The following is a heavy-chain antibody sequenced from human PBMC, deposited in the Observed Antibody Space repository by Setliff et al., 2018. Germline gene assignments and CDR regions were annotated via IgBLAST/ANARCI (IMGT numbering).Heavy chain of an antibody. CDR2: IYYSGST. Sequence: SETLSLTCTVSGGSISSGDYYWSWIRQPPGKGLEWIGYIYYSGSTYYNPSLKSRVTISVDTSKNQLSLKLSSVTAADTALYYCTVYNTGSSKDHYWGQGTPVTAPQ. CDR3: TVYNTGSSKDHY. V-gene: IGHV4-30-4*08. J-gene: IGHJ4*02. CDR1: GGSISSGDYY. D-gene: IGHD2-8*02.